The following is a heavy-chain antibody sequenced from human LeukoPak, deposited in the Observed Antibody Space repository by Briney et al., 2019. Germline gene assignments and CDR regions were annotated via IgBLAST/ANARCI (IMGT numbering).Heavy chain of an antibody. CDR1: GYTFTSYY. CDR2: INPSGGST. V-gene: IGHV1-46*01. D-gene: IGHD3-10*01. J-gene: IGHJ4*02. Sequence: ASVKVSCKASGYTFTSYYMHWVRQAPGQGLEWMGIINPSGGSTSYAQKFQGRVTITADKSTSTAYMELSSLRSEDTAVYYCARGARGSRTIKGYFDYWGQGTLVTVSS. CDR3: ARGARGSRTIKGYFDY.